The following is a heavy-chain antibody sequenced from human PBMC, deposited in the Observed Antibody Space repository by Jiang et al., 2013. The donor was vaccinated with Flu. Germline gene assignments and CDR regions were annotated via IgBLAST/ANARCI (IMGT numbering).Heavy chain of an antibody. CDR2: IIPILGIA. D-gene: IGHD6-6*01. J-gene: IGHJ6*02. CDR3: AREYSSSSDYYYGMDV. V-gene: IGHV1-69*04. CDR1: GGTFSSYT. Sequence: EVKKPGSSVKVSCKASGGTFSSYTISWVRQAPGQGLEWMGRIIPILGIANYAQKFQGRVTITADKSTSTAYMELSSLRSEDTAVYYCAREYSSSSDYYYGMDVWGQGTTVTVSS.